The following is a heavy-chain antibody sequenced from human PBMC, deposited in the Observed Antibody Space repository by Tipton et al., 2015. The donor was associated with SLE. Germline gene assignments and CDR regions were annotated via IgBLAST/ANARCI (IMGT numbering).Heavy chain of an antibody. J-gene: IGHJ4*02. V-gene: IGHV4-34*01. CDR3: AREVYGDLDY. Sequence: TLSLTCAVYGGSFSGYYWSWIRQPPGKGLEWIGEINHSGSTNYNPSLKSRVTISVDTSKNQFSLKLSSVTAADTAVYYCAREVYGDLDYWGQGTLVTVSS. CDR2: INHSGST. D-gene: IGHD4-17*01. CDR1: GGSFSGYY.